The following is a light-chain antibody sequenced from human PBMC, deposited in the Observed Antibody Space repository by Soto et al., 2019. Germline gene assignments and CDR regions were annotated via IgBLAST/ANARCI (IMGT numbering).Light chain of an antibody. J-gene: IGLJ3*02. CDR1: GSDVGAYEH. CDR3: CSYANGNTWLGV. V-gene: IGLV2-11*01. CDR2: GVT. Sequence: QSALTQPRSVSGSSGQSVTISCTGTGSDVGAYEHVTWYQQHPGKAPKLIIFGVTERPSGVPDRFAGSKAGNTASLTISGLQAEDEADYCCCSYANGNTWLGVFGGGTQLTVL.